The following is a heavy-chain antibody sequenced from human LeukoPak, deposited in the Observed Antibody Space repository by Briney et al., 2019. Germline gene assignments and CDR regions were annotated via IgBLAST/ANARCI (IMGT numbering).Heavy chain of an antibody. Sequence: ASVKVSCKASGGTFSSYAISWVRQAPGQGLEWMGIINPSGGSTSYAQKFQGRVTMTRDTSTSTVYMELSSLRSEDTAVYYCARDPGYYDSSGIGFQHWGQGTLVTVSS. V-gene: IGHV1-46*01. CDR1: GGTFSSYA. J-gene: IGHJ1*01. CDR2: INPSGGST. D-gene: IGHD3-22*01. CDR3: ARDPGYYDSSGIGFQH.